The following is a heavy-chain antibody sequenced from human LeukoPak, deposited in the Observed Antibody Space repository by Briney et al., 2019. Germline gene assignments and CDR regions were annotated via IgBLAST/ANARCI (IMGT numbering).Heavy chain of an antibody. D-gene: IGHD2-15*01. Sequence: PSETLSLTCTVSGGSISSSSYYWGWIRQPPGKGREWLGSIYYSGSTYYNPSLKSRVTISVDTSKNQFSLKLSSVTAADTAVYYCARQYCSGGSCYSSYFDYWGQGTLVTVSS. CDR1: GGSISSSSYY. CDR3: ARQYCSGGSCYSSYFDY. J-gene: IGHJ4*02. CDR2: IYYSGST. V-gene: IGHV4-39*01.